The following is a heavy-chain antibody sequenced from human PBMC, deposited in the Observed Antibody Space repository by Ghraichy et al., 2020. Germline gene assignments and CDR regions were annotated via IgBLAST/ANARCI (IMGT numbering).Heavy chain of an antibody. CDR2: INHDGRLE. J-gene: IGHJ4*02. Sequence: GGSLRLSCAASGFTFKNYWMSWVRQAPGKALEWVADINHDGRLEYYVDSVKGRFTISRDNAKNTMYLQMISLTVEDTAVYYCVRSYKDGLRHFDYWGQGTLVTVSS. V-gene: IGHV3-7*01. CDR1: GFTFKNYW. D-gene: IGHD1-14*01. CDR3: VRSYKDGLRHFDY.